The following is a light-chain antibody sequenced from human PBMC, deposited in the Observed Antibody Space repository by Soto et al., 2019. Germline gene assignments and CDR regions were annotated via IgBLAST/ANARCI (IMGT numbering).Light chain of an antibody. CDR3: QHYNSYSEA. CDR1: QSISSW. Sequence: DIQMTQSPSTLSASVGDRVTITCRASQSISSWLAWYQQKPGKAPKFLIYDASSLESGVPSRFSGSGSGTEFTLTISSLQPDDFATYYCQHYNSYSEAFGQGTKVDIK. CDR2: DAS. V-gene: IGKV1-5*01. J-gene: IGKJ1*01.